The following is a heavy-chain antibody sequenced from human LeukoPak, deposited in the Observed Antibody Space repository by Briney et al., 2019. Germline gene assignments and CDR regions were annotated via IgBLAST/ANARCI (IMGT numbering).Heavy chain of an antibody. CDR1: GYTFTSYA. Sequence: SVKVSCKASGYTFTSYAISWVRQAPGQGLEWMGRIIPILGIANYAQKFQGRVTITADKSTSTAYMELSSLRSEDTAVYYCARGETDYDSSGYPLYYYYYGMDVWGQGTTVTVSS. D-gene: IGHD3-22*01. J-gene: IGHJ6*02. V-gene: IGHV1-69*04. CDR2: IIPILGIA. CDR3: ARGETDYDSSGYPLYYYYYGMDV.